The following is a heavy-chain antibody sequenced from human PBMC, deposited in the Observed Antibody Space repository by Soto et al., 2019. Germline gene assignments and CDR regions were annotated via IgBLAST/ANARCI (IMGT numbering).Heavy chain of an antibody. CDR2: ISYDGFNK. V-gene: IGHV3-30-3*01. Sequence: GSLRLSCEASGFTFSNFALYWVRQAPGKGLEWVAVISYDGFNKYHADSVKGRFTISRDDSQNTVFLQMGSLRLEDTAVYYWARDMFESSGYSFGPLSHWGQGFVVTFSS. D-gene: IGHD3-22*01. CDR1: GFTFSNFA. CDR3: ARDMFESSGYSFGPLSH. J-gene: IGHJ4*02.